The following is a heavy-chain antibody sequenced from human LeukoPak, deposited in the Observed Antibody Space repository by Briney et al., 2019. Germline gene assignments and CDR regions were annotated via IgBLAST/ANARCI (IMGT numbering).Heavy chain of an antibody. CDR2: IYHSGST. J-gene: IGHJ5*02. D-gene: IGHD3-22*01. CDR3: ARRPGGYYRSWFDP. CDR1: GGSISSSNW. Sequence: SETLSLTCAVSGGSISSSNWWSWVRQPPGKGLEWIGEIYHSGSTNYNPSLKSRVTISVDTSKNQFSLKLSSVTAADTAVYYCARRPGGYYRSWFDPWGQGTLVTVSS. V-gene: IGHV4-4*02.